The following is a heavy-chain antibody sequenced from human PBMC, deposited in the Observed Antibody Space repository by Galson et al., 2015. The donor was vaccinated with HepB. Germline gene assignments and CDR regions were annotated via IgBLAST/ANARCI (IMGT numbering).Heavy chain of an antibody. Sequence: SLRLSCAASGFTFNTYAMFWVRQAPGKGPEWVSTISGSGGSIYYADSVKGRFTISRDNSRSTLYLQMNSLAAEDTAVYYCAKDRRTGYSYGYLFDYWGQGILVTVSS. CDR1: GFTFNTYA. J-gene: IGHJ4*02. CDR3: AKDRRTGYSYGYLFDY. CDR2: ISGSGGSI. V-gene: IGHV3-23*01. D-gene: IGHD5-18*01.